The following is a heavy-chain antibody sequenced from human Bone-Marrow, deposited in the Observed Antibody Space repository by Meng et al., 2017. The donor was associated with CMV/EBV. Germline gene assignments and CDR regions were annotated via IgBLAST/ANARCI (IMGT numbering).Heavy chain of an antibody. J-gene: IGHJ6*02. CDR3: AKYVGDYGNYYGMDV. Sequence: SETLSLTCTVSGGSISSSSYYWGWIRQPPGKGLEWIGSIYYSGSTYYNPSLKSRVTMSVDRSKNHISLRLTSVTAADTAVYYCAKYVGDYGNYYGMDVWGQGTTVTVSS. CDR2: IYYSGST. V-gene: IGHV4-39*07. D-gene: IGHD4-17*01. CDR1: GGSISSSSYY.